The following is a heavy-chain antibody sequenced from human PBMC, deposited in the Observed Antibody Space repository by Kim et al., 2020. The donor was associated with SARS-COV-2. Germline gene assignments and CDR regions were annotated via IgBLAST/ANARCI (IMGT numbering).Heavy chain of an antibody. Sequence: QKFQGRVTMTRNTSISTAYMELSSLRSEDTAVYYCARGDCSGGSCYLDYWGQGTLVTVSS. V-gene: IGHV1-8*01. CDR3: ARGDCSGGSCYLDY. D-gene: IGHD2-15*01. J-gene: IGHJ4*02.